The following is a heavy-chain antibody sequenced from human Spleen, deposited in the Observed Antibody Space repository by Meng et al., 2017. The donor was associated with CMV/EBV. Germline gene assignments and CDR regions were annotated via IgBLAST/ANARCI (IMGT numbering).Heavy chain of an antibody. Sequence: GGSLRLSCSASGFTFGSHGMHWVRQAPGKGLEWVANMNQDGSQKHYVDSVKGRFTISRDNAKNSLSLQMNSLGAEDTAVYYCVRDMDVWGQGTTVTVSS. CDR2: MNQDGSQK. V-gene: IGHV3-7*01. J-gene: IGHJ6*02. CDR1: GFTFGSHG. CDR3: VRDMDV.